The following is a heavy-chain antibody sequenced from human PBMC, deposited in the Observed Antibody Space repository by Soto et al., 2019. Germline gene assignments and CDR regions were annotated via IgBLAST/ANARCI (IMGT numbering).Heavy chain of an antibody. CDR2: MNQAGSEK. CDR1: GFTFSDYW. Sequence: GGSLRLSCGASGFTFSDYWMTWVRQAPGKGLEWVANMNQAGSEKNYVDSVKGRFIISRDNAQNSLFLQMDSLRAEDTAVYYCARQHSGSYYFDYWGRGTLVTVSS. CDR3: ARQHSGSYYFDY. V-gene: IGHV3-7*05. D-gene: IGHD1-26*01. J-gene: IGHJ4*02.